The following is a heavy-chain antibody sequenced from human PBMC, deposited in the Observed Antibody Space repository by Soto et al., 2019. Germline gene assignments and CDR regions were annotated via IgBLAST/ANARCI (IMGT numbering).Heavy chain of an antibody. D-gene: IGHD3-22*01. CDR1: GGSISSYY. Sequence: QVQLQESGPGLVKPSETLSLTCTVSGGSISSYYWSWIRQPPGKGLEWIGYIYHSGSTNYNPSLKSRVTISVDTSKNRFSLKLTSVTAADTAVYYCARVGYYDSSGYYYFDYWGQGTLVTVSS. CDR2: IYHSGST. V-gene: IGHV4-59*01. J-gene: IGHJ4*02. CDR3: ARVGYYDSSGYYYFDY.